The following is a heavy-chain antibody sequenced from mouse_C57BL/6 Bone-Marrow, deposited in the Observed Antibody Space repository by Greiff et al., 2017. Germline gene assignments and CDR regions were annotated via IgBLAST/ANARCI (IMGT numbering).Heavy chain of an antibody. J-gene: IGHJ1*03. V-gene: IGHV1-76*01. Sequence: VKLMESGAELVRPGASVKLSCKASGHTFTDYYINWVKQRPGQGLEWIARIYPGSGNTYYNEKFKGKATLTAEKSSSTAYMQLSSLTAEDSAVYFCARRSYFDVWGTGTTGTVSS. CDR1: GHTFTDYY. CDR3: ARRSYFDV. CDR2: IYPGSGNT.